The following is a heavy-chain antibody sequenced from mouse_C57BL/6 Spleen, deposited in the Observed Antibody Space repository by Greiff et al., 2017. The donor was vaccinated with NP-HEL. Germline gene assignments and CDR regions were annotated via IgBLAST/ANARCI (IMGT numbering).Heavy chain of an antibody. CDR3: AIPNYYGSSYGFAY. J-gene: IGHJ3*01. V-gene: IGHV3-6*01. D-gene: IGHD1-1*01. CDR1: GYSITSGYY. Sequence: EVQLQQSGPGLVKPSQSLSLTCSVTGYSITSGYYWNWIRQFPGNKLEWMGYISYDGSNNYNPSLKNRISITRDTSKNQFFLKLNSVTTEDTATYYCAIPNYYGSSYGFAYWGQGTLVTVSA. CDR2: ISYDGSN.